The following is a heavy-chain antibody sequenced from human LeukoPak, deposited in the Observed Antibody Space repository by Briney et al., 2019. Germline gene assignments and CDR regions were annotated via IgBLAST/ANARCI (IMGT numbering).Heavy chain of an antibody. CDR3: ARGGYDILTGFNWFDP. J-gene: IGHJ5*02. CDR2: IYYSGST. V-gene: IGHV4-59*01. CDR1: GGSISSYY. D-gene: IGHD3-9*01. Sequence: SETLSLTCTVSGGSISSYYWSWIRQPPGKGLGWIGYIYYSGSTNYNPSLKSRVTISVDTSKNQFSLKLSSVTAADTAVYYCARGGYDILTGFNWFDPWGQGTLVTVSS.